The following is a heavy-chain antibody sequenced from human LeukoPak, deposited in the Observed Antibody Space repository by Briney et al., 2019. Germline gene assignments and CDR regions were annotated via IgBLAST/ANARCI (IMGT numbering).Heavy chain of an antibody. Sequence: KSSETLSLTCTVSGSTISAYYWSWIRQPPGKGLEWIGYILYTGSTNYNPSLKSRVTISLDTSKNQFSLHLSSVTAADTAVYYCARGPDCSSTTCYNWGFDYWGQGTLVTVSS. J-gene: IGHJ4*02. CDR1: GSTISAYY. CDR3: ARGPDCSSTTCYNWGFDY. D-gene: IGHD2-2*02. CDR2: ILYTGST. V-gene: IGHV4-59*12.